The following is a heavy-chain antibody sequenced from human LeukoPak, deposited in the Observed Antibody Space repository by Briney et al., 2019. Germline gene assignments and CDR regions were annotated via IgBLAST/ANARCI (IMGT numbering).Heavy chain of an antibody. V-gene: IGHV3-74*01. CDR1: GFTFSTSW. CDR3: ARVRSSSWYDY. Sequence: PGGSLRLSCATSGFTFSTSWMHWVRHAPGEGLVWVSRISSDGINTTYADSVKGRFTISRDNAKNTLYLQMNSLRVEDTAVYYCARVRSSSWYDYWGQGALVTVSS. CDR2: ISSDGINT. D-gene: IGHD6-13*01. J-gene: IGHJ4*02.